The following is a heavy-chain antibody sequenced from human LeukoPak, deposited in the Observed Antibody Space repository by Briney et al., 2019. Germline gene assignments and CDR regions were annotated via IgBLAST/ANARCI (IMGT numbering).Heavy chain of an antibody. D-gene: IGHD6-13*01. CDR2: IWYDGSNK. CDR1: GFTFSSYG. J-gene: IGHJ6*02. CDR3: ASDSSSWLSYYYYGMDV. V-gene: IGHV3-33*01. Sequence: PGRSLRLSCAASGFTFSSYGMHWVRQAPGKGLEWVAVIWYDGSNKYYADSVKGRFTISRDNSKNTLYLQMNSLRAEDTAVYYCASDSSSWLSYYYYGMDVWGQGTTVTVSS.